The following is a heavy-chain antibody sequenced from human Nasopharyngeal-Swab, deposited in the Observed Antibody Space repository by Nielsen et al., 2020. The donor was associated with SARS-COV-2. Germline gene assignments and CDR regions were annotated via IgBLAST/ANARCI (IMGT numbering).Heavy chain of an antibody. J-gene: IGHJ4*02. D-gene: IGHD6-13*01. CDR3: ARDDGDVPGITGSGPPGGY. Sequence: VRQAPGQGLEWMGRINPNSGDTNYAQKFQGRVTVTRDTSINTAYVELSSLRSDDTAVYYCARDDGDVPGITGSGPPGGYWGQGTLVTVSS. CDR2: INPNSGDT. V-gene: IGHV1-2*06.